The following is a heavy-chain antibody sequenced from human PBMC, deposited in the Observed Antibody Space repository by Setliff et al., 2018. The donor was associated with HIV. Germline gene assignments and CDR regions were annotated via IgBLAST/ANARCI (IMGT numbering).Heavy chain of an antibody. CDR2: ISSSGNT. Sequence: PSETLSLTCTVSGGSISSGNYYWSWIRQPAGKALEWIGSISSSGNTYYNPSLKSRVTTSVDTPKNQFSLKLNSVTAADTAVYYCAKTIGRYFDIFDNWGQGTLVTVSS. D-gene: IGHD3-9*01. CDR1: GGSISSGNYY. CDR3: AKTIGRYFDIFDN. J-gene: IGHJ4*02. V-gene: IGHV4-39*01.